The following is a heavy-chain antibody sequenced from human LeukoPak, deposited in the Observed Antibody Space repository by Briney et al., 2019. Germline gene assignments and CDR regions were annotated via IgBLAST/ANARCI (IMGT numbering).Heavy chain of an antibody. J-gene: IGHJ4*02. CDR2: IYYSGST. CDR1: GGSISSYY. Sequence: SETLSLTCTVSGGSISSYYWSWIRQPPGKGLEWIGYIYYSGSTNYNPSLKSRVTISVDTSKNQFSLKLSSVTAADTAVYYCARDGGYGIGYWGQGTLVTVSS. V-gene: IGHV4-59*01. D-gene: IGHD5-12*01. CDR3: ARDGGYGIGY.